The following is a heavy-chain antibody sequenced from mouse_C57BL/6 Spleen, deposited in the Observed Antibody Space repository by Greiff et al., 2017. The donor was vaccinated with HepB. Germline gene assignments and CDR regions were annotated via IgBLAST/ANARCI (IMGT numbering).Heavy chain of an antibody. Sequence: VQLQQSGAELVRPGASVTLSCKASGYTFTDYEMHWVKQTPVHGLEWIGAIDPETGGTAYNQKFKGKAILTADKSSSTAYMELRSLTSEDSAVYYCTRWGYGNYRRDFDYWGQGTTLTVSS. CDR2: IDPETGGT. CDR3: TRWGYGNYRRDFDY. V-gene: IGHV1-15*01. CDR1: GYTFTDYE. J-gene: IGHJ2*01. D-gene: IGHD2-1*01.